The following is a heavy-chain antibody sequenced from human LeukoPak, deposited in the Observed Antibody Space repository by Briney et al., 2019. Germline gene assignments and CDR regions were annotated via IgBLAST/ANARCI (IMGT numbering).Heavy chain of an antibody. CDR1: GFTFSSYG. J-gene: IGHJ4*02. CDR3: ATGTFGGYFDY. D-gene: IGHD3-16*01. V-gene: IGHV3-48*03. Sequence: GGSLRLSCAASGFTFSSYGMNWVRQAPGKGLEWVSYISSSGSTIYYADSVKGRFTISRDNAKNSLYLQMNSLRAEDTAVYYCATGTFGGYFDYWGQGTLVTVSS. CDR2: ISSSGSTI.